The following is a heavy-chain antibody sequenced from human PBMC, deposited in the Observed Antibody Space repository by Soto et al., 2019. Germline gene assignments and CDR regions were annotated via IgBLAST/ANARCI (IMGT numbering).Heavy chain of an antibody. V-gene: IGHV3-23*01. Sequence: GGSLRLSCAASGFTFSSYAMSWVRQAPGKGLEWVSAISGSGGSTYYADSVKGRFTISRDNSKNTLYLQMNSLRAEDTAVYYCAKPTYSSGWPTLGSFDYWGQGTLVTFSS. D-gene: IGHD6-19*01. CDR1: GFTFSSYA. CDR2: ISGSGGST. J-gene: IGHJ4*02. CDR3: AKPTYSSGWPTLGSFDY.